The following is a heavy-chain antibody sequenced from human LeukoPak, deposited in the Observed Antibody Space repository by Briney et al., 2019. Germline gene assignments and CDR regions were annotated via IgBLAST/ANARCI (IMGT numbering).Heavy chain of an antibody. D-gene: IGHD6-19*01. CDR1: GFTFSSYE. Sequence: GGSLRLSCAASGFTFSSYEMNWVRQAPGKGLEWLSYISSSGSTMYYADSVKGRFTISRDNAKNSLYLQMNSLRAEDTAVYYCARGDSSGWYGLVDPWGQGTLVTASS. CDR2: ISSSGSTM. CDR3: ARGDSSGWYGLVDP. J-gene: IGHJ5*02. V-gene: IGHV3-48*03.